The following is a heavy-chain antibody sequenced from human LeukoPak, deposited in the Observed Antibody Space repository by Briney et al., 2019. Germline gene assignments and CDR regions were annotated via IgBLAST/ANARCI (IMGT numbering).Heavy chain of an antibody. CDR3: ATMHALDL. CDR1: GFTFSIYS. Sequence: GGSLRLSCVASGFTFSIYSMNWVRQAPGKGLEWVSHISSNGRTIYHADSVKGRFTISGENAKNSLSLQIHSLRYEDTAVYSCATMHALDLWGQGTMVTDSS. V-gene: IGHV3-48*02. CDR2: ISSNGRTI. J-gene: IGHJ3*01.